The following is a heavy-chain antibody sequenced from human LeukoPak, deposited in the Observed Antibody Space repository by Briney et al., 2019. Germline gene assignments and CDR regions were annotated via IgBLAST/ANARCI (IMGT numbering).Heavy chain of an antibody. CDR2: INPNSGGT. CDR1: GYTFTGYY. J-gene: IGHJ5*02. CDR3: ARASAGLELGWLRFIRGWFDP. D-gene: IGHD5-12*01. Sequence: ASVKVSCKASGYTFTGYYMHWVRQAPGQGLEWMGWINPNSGGTNYAQKFQGRVTMTRDTSISTAYMELSRLRSDDTAVYYCARASAGLELGWLRFIRGWFDPWGQGTLVTVSS. V-gene: IGHV1-2*02.